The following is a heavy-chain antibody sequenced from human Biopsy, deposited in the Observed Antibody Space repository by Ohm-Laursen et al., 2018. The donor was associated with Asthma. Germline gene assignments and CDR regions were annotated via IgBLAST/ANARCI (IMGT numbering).Heavy chain of an antibody. D-gene: IGHD7-27*01. V-gene: IGHV4-39*01. CDR3: ARHWDWGSFFDY. Sequence: SDTLSLTWAVSGGSMSSSSYYWGWIRQPPGKGLEWMGSISYTGSAYHNPSLKSRVTISVDTSKNHSSLKLSSVTAADTAVYYCARHWDWGSFFDYWGQGTPVTVSS. J-gene: IGHJ4*02. CDR2: ISYTGSA. CDR1: GGSMSSSSYY.